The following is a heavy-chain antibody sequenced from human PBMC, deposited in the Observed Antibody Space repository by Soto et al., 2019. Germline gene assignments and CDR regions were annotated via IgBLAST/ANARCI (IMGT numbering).Heavy chain of an antibody. CDR3: ARVNNYYDSSGYPAFHYGMDV. D-gene: IGHD3-22*01. Sequence: ASETLSLTCAVSGGSISSGGYSWSWIRQPPGKGLEWIGYIYHSGSTYYNPSLKSRVTISVDTSKNQFSLKLSSVTAADTAVYYCARVNNYYDSSGYPAFHYGMDVWGQGTTVTVSS. CDR1: GGSISSGGYS. J-gene: IGHJ6*02. V-gene: IGHV4-30-2*01. CDR2: IYHSGST.